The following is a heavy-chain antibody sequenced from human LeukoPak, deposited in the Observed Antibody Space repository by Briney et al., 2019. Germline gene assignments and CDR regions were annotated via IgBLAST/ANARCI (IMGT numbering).Heavy chain of an antibody. J-gene: IGHJ3*02. V-gene: IGHV3-7*03. CDR1: GFTFSSNW. D-gene: IGHD1-26*01. CDR3: ARISGAVGAFDI. CDR2: IKQDGSEK. Sequence: GGSLRLSCAASGFTFSSNWMTWVRQAPGKGLEWVANIKQDGSEKYYVDSVKGRFTISRDNAKNSLYLQMNSLRAEDTAVYYCARISGAVGAFDIWGQGTMVTVSS.